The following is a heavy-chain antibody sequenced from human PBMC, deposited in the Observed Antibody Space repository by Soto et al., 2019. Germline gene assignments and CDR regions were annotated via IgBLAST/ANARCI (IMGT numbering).Heavy chain of an antibody. CDR3: AKDQSASSNSYHAMDV. V-gene: IGHV3-30*18. D-gene: IGHD6-6*01. CDR1: GFSFSSYD. Sequence: QVQLVESGGGVVQPGGSLRVSCAASGFSFSSYDMHWVRQAPGKGLERVAGISYDGSNKHYADYVKGRFTISRDNSKNTLYLQMNSLRVEDTAVYYCAKDQSASSNSYHAMDVWGPGTTVTVSS. CDR2: ISYDGSNK. J-gene: IGHJ6*02.